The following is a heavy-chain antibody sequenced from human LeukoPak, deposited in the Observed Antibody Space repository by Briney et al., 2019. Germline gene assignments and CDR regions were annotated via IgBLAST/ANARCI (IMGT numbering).Heavy chain of an antibody. CDR3: ARGSCSSTSGHFDY. CDR2: IYHSGST. D-gene: IGHD2-2*01. Sequence: PSQTLSLTCAVSGGSISSGGYSWSWIRQPPGKGLEWIGYIYHSGSTYYNPSLKSRVTISVDRSKNQFSLKLSSVTAADTAVYYCARGSCSSTSGHFDYWGQGTLVTVSS. CDR1: GGSISSGGYS. J-gene: IGHJ4*02. V-gene: IGHV4-30-2*01.